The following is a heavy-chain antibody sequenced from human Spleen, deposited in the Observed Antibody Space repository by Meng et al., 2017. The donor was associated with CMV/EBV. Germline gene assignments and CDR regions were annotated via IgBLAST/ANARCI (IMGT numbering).Heavy chain of an antibody. D-gene: IGHD3-3*01. J-gene: IGHJ4*02. Sequence: SGLALSTSGVGGGWIRQPTGKALECLALIYWNDNKRYSASLKSRLAITKDTSKNQVVLTVTNVDPVDTATYYCAHFTDYGFWSGLDYWGQGTLVTVSS. CDR1: GLALSTSGVG. CDR2: IYWNDNK. CDR3: AHFTDYGFWSGLDY. V-gene: IGHV2-5*01.